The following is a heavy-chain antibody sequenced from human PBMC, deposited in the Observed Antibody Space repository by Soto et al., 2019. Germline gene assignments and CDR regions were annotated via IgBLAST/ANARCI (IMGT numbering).Heavy chain of an antibody. CDR2: ITSAGSYI. CDR3: ARGILGGVRIDYGMDG. J-gene: IGHJ6*02. D-gene: IGHD2-8*02. Sequence: EVQLVESGGGLVKPGGSLRLSCAASGFTFSNYNMNWVRQPPGKGLEWVSSITSAGSYIYYAESLKGRVTISRDNAKNALFLQMKSLRAEDTALDFCARGILGGVRIDYGMDGWGQGTTVTVSS. V-gene: IGHV3-21*01. CDR1: GFTFSNYN.